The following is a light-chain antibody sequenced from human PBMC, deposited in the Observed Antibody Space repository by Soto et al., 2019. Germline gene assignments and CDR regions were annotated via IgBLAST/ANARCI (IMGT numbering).Light chain of an antibody. Sequence: QSVLTQPRSVSGSPGQSVTISCTGTSSDVGGYNYVSWYQQYPGEAPKLMIYDVSKRPSGVPDRFSGSKSGNTASLTISGLQAEDEADYYCCSYAGSYTFYVFGTGTKVTVL. CDR1: SSDVGGYNY. J-gene: IGLJ1*01. V-gene: IGLV2-11*01. CDR3: CSYAGSYTFYV. CDR2: DVS.